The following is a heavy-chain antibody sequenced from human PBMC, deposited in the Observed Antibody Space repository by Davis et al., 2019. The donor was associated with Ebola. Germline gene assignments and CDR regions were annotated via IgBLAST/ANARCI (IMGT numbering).Heavy chain of an antibody. V-gene: IGHV3-23*01. CDR3: ARASLTMIVVVKANWFDP. CDR1: GFTFSSYA. CDR2: ISGSGGST. J-gene: IGHJ5*02. Sequence: GESLKISCAASGFTFSSYAMSWVRQAPGKGLEWVSAISGSGGSTYYADSVKGRFTISRDNSKNTLYLQMNSLRSDDTAVYYCARASLTMIVVVKANWFDPWGQGTLVTVSS. D-gene: IGHD3-22*01.